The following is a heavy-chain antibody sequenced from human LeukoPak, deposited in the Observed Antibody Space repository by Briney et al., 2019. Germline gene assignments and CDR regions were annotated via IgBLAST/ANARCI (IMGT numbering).Heavy chain of an antibody. CDR3: ARGPYYDILTGYYRDLYFDY. V-gene: IGHV4-61*02. CDR2: IYTSGST. D-gene: IGHD3-9*01. J-gene: IGHJ4*02. Sequence: SQTLSLTCTVSGGSISSGSYYWSWIRQPAGKGLEWIGRIYTSGSTNYNPSLKSRVTISVDTSKNQFSLKLSSVTAADTAVYYCARGPYYDILTGYYRDLYFDYWGQGTLVTVSS. CDR1: GGSISSGSYY.